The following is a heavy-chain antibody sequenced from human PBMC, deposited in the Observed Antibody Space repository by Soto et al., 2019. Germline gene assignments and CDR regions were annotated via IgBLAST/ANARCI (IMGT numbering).Heavy chain of an antibody. Sequence: SETLSLTCRVSGDSISSYYWSWIRQSAGKGLEWIGRTYITGDTNYNPSLKSRVTMSLDTSKNQLSLQLNSVTAADTAVYYCAREDSYGWSGESLDVWGQGTTVTVSS. V-gene: IGHV4-4*07. J-gene: IGHJ6*02. CDR1: GDSISSYY. CDR3: AREDSYGWSGESLDV. D-gene: IGHD6-19*01. CDR2: TYITGDT.